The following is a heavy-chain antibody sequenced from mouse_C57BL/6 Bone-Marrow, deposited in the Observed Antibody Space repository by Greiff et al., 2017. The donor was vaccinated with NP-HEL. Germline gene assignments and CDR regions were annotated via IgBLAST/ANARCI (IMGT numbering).Heavy chain of an antibody. CDR1: GYAFSSSW. Sequence: VQLQQSGPELVKPGASVKISCKASGYAFSSSWMNWVKQRPGKGLEWIGRIYPGDGDTTYNGKFKGKATLTADKSSSTAYMQLSSLTSEDSAVYFCARGNGDHFDVWGTGTTVTVSS. CDR2: IYPGDGDT. CDR3: ARGNGDHFDV. V-gene: IGHV1-82*01. D-gene: IGHD4-1*01. J-gene: IGHJ1*03.